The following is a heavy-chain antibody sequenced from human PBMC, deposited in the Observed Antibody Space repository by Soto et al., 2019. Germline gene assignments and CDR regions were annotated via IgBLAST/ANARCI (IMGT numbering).Heavy chain of an antibody. CDR3: AKDRIAVVWYGRDD. J-gene: IGHJ4*02. D-gene: IGHD6-19*01. CDR1: GFTFSSYA. V-gene: IGHV3-23*01. Sequence: EVQLLESGGGLVQPGGSLRLSCAASGFTFSSYAMSWVRQAPGKGLEWVSAISGSGGSTYYADSVKGRFTISRDNSTNTPYLQMNSLRAEDTAGYYCAKDRIAVVWYGRDDWGQGTLVTVSS. CDR2: ISGSGGST.